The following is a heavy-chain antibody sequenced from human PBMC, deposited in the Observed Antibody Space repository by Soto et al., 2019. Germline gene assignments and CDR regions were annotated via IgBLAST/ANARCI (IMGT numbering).Heavy chain of an antibody. D-gene: IGHD6-6*01. CDR1: GYTFTSYY. Sequence: QVQLVQSGAEVKKPGASVKVFCKASGYTFTSYYMHWVRQAPGQGLEWMGIINPSGGSTSYAQKFQGRVTMTRDTSTSTVYMELSSLRSEDTAVYYCAAVSIAARPFDYWGQGTLVTVSS. CDR3: AAVSIAARPFDY. J-gene: IGHJ4*02. V-gene: IGHV1-46*01. CDR2: INPSGGST.